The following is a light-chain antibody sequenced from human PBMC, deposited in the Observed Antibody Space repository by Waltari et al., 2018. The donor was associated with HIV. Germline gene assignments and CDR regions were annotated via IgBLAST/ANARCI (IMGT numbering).Light chain of an antibody. CDR1: NSYVGGHNY. Sequence: QSALTQPASVSGSAGQSLTLSCTGTNSYVGGHNYVSWYQQHPGKAPKLLIYEITNRPSGISNRFSGSKSGNTASMTISGLQAEDEADYYCSSYTTTTTVLFGGGTKLTVL. CDR3: SSYTTTTTVL. J-gene: IGLJ2*01. V-gene: IGLV2-14*01. CDR2: EIT.